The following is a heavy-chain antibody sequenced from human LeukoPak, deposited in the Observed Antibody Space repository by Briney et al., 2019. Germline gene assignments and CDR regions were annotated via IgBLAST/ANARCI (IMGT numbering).Heavy chain of an antibody. CDR1: GGSFSGYY. J-gene: IGHJ5*02. Sequence: SETLSLTCAVYGGSFSGYYWSWIRQPPGKGLEGIGEINHRGSTNYNPPLKSRGTISVDTSKNKFSLKLSSVTAADTAVYYCASLSRYYDILTGYYAGNDWFDPWGQGTLVTVSS. D-gene: IGHD3-9*01. CDR3: ASLSRYYDILTGYYAGNDWFDP. CDR2: INHRGST. V-gene: IGHV4-34*01.